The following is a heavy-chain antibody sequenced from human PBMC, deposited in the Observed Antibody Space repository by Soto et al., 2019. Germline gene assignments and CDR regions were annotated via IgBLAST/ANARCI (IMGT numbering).Heavy chain of an antibody. CDR3: TSESLVSRFLEWAFDP. CDR2: IKSKTDGGTT. V-gene: IGHV3-15*01. D-gene: IGHD3-3*01. Sequence: EVQLVESGGGLVKPGGSLRLSCAASGFTFSNAWMSWVRQAPGKGLEWVGRIKSKTDGGTTDYAAPVKGRFTISRDDSKNTLYRQMNSLKPEDTAVYYCTSESLVSRFLEWAFDPCGPGTLVTVSS. CDR1: GFTFSNAW. J-gene: IGHJ5*02.